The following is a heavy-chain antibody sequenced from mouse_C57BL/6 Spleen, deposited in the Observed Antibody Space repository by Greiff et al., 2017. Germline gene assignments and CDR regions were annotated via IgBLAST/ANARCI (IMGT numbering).Heavy chain of an antibody. J-gene: IGHJ4*01. CDR2: INPNNGGT. V-gene: IGHV1-22*01. D-gene: IGHD3-2*02. Sequence: EVQLQQSGPELVKPGASVKMSCKASGYTFTDYNMHWVKQSHGKGLEWIGYINPNNGGTSYNQKFKGKATLTVNKSSSTAYMELRSLTSEDSAVYYCARMTAQATYAMDYWGQGTSVTVAS. CDR3: ARMTAQATYAMDY. CDR1: GYTFTDYN.